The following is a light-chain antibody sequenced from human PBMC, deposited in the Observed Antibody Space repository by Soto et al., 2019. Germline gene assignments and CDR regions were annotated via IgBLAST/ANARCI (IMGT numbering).Light chain of an antibody. Sequence: QSALTQRASVSGSPGQSITISFTGTSIDVGSYNLVSWYQQHPGKAPKLMIYEGSKRPSGVSSRFSGSKSGNTASLTISGLQAEDEADYYCSSYAGSGTFYVFGTGTKAIVL. CDR2: EGS. J-gene: IGLJ1*01. CDR3: SSYAGSGTFYV. V-gene: IGLV2-23*01. CDR1: SIDVGSYNL.